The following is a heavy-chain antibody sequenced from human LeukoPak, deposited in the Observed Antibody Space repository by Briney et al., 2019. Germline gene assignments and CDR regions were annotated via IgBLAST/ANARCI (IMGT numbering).Heavy chain of an antibody. D-gene: IGHD1-26*01. Sequence: GGSLRLSCAASGFTFSSYGMHWVRQAPGKGLEGVAFIRYDGSNKYYADSVKGRFTISRDNSKNTLYLQMNSLRAEDTAVYYCAKDRGGSYYSHYFDYWGQGTLVTVSS. J-gene: IGHJ4*02. CDR1: GFTFSSYG. V-gene: IGHV3-30*02. CDR3: AKDRGGSYYSHYFDY. CDR2: IRYDGSNK.